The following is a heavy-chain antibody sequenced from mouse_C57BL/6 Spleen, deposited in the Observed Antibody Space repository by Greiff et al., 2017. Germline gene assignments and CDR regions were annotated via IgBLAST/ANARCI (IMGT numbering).Heavy chain of an antibody. D-gene: IGHD2-4*01. J-gene: IGHJ2*01. CDR2: INYDGSST. V-gene: IGHV5-16*01. Sequence: EVMLVESEGGLVQPGSSMKLSCTASGFTFSDYYMAWVRQVPEKGLEWVANINYDGSSTYYLDSLKSRFIISRDNAKNILYLQMSSLKSEDTATYYCARLYYDYFFDYWGQGTTLTVSS. CDR1: GFTFSDYY. CDR3: ARLYYDYFFDY.